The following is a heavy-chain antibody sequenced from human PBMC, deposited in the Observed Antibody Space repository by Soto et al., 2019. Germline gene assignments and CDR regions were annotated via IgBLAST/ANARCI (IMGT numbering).Heavy chain of an antibody. D-gene: IGHD3-10*01. V-gene: IGHV4-30-2*01. CDR2: INHSGST. J-gene: IGHJ4*02. CDR1: GGSISSGGYS. CDR3: ACDYYGSGSYYGPFAY. Sequence: SETLSLTCAVSGGSISSGGYSWSWIRQPRGKGLEWIGEINHSGSTNYNPSLKSRVTISVDTSKNQFSLKLSSVTAADTAVYYCACDYYGSGSYYGPFAYWGQGTLVTVSS.